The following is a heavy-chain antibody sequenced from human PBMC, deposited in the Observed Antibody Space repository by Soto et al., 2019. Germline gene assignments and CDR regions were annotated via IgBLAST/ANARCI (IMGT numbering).Heavy chain of an antibody. CDR2: IIPIFGTA. Sequence: QVQLVQSVAEVKKPGSSVQVSCKSSGGTFSSYASSWVRQAPGQGLEWMGGIIPIFGTANYAQKFQGRVTITEDESTSTAYMALSSLRSEDTAVYYCAREGSCSGGSCYSGYYYGMDVWGQGTTVTVSS. V-gene: IGHV1-69*01. CDR1: GGTFSSYA. CDR3: AREGSCSGGSCYSGYYYGMDV. D-gene: IGHD2-15*01. J-gene: IGHJ6*02.